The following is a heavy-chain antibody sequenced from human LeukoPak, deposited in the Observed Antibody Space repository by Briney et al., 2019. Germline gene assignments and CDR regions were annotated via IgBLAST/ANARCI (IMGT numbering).Heavy chain of an antibody. J-gene: IGHJ4*02. CDR1: GFTFSSYS. D-gene: IGHD6-19*01. Sequence: GGSLRLSCTASGFTFSSYSLNWVRQAPGKGLEWVSYISTSGSTIYYADSVKGRFTISRDNAKNSLYLQMNGLRTEDTAIYYCASPQWLAFWGQGTLVTVSS. CDR2: ISTSGSTI. CDR3: ASPQWLAF. V-gene: IGHV3-48*04.